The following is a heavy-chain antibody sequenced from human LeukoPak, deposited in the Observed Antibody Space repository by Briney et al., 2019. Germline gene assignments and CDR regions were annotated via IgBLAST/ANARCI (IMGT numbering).Heavy chain of an antibody. J-gene: IGHJ4*02. D-gene: IGHD3-10*01. CDR2: ISSSSSYI. CDR3: ARDPDYYGSGSYYNHYFDY. CDR1: GFTFSSYS. Sequence: GGPLRLSCAASGFTFSSYSMNWVRQAPGKGLEWVSSISSSSSYIYYADSVKGRFTISRDNAKNSLYLQMNSLRAEDTVVYYCARDPDYYGSGSYYNHYFDYWGQGTLVTVSS. V-gene: IGHV3-21*01.